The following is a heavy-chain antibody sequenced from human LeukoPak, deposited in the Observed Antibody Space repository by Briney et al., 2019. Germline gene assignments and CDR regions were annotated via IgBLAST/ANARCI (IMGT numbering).Heavy chain of an antibody. J-gene: IGHJ3*02. CDR1: GGSVSGSNYY. V-gene: IGHV4-39*07. D-gene: IGHD3-22*01. CDR3: ASPYYYDSSGNYYMNAFDI. CDR2: IYYSGST. Sequence: SETLSLTCSVSGGSVSGSNYYWAWIRQPPEKGLEWIGTIYYSGSTYYNVSLKSRVTISVDTSKNQFSLNLSSVTAADTAVYYCASPYYYDSSGNYYMNAFDIWGQGTMVTVSS.